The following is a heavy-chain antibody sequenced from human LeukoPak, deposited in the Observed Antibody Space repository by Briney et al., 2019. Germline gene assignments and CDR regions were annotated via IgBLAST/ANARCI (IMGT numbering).Heavy chain of an antibody. Sequence: GGSLRLSCAASGFTFSRFDFHWVRQVAGQGLQWVSSIGSRGHTFYLASVKGRFTISRENAKNSLYLQMNSLRDGDTAVYYCAREGWELLFGFDYWGQGTLVTVSS. J-gene: IGHJ4*02. D-gene: IGHD1-26*01. V-gene: IGHV3-13*01. CDR1: GFTFSRFD. CDR2: IGSRGHT. CDR3: AREGWELLFGFDY.